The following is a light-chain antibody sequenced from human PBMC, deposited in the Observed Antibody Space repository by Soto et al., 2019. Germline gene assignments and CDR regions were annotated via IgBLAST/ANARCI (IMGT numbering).Light chain of an antibody. CDR1: QSVTSN. CDR3: QQYNNWPYT. CDR2: GAS. V-gene: IGKV3-15*01. J-gene: IGKJ2*01. Sequence: EIVMTQSPATLSVSPGDRVTLSCRASQSVTSNLAWYQQKPGQAPRLLIYGASTRATGIPARFSGSGSGTEFTLTISSLQSEDSAVYYCQQYNNWPYTFGRGTKLEIK.